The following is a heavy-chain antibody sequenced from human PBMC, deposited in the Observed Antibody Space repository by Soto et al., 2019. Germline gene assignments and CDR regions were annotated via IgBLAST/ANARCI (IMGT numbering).Heavy chain of an antibody. V-gene: IGHV4-34*01. J-gene: IGHJ6*02. CDR3: ARDEWYYYGSGSYYPYYYYGMDV. CDR2: INHSGST. CDR1: GGSFSGYY. Sequence: SETLSLTCAVYGGSFSGYYWSWIRQPPGKGLEWIGEINHSGSTNYNPSLKSRVTISVDTSKNQFSLKLSSVTAADTAVYYCARDEWYYYGSGSYYPYYYYGMDVWGQGTTVTVSS. D-gene: IGHD3-10*01.